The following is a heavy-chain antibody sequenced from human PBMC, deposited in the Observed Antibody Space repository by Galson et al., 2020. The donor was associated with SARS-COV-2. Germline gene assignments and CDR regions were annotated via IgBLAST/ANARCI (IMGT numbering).Heavy chain of an antibody. CDR1: GGSISGGGYY. D-gene: IGHD6-19*01. Sequence: SETLSLTCIVSGGSISGGGYYWSWIRQHPGKGLEWIGYIYYSGSTFYNPSLKSRATISLDTSKNQFSLRLSSVTAADTSVYYCARLTYGGGWYGACQDWGQGTLVTVSS. V-gene: IGHV4-31*03. CDR3: ARLTYGGGWYGACQD. J-gene: IGHJ1*01. CDR2: IYYSGST.